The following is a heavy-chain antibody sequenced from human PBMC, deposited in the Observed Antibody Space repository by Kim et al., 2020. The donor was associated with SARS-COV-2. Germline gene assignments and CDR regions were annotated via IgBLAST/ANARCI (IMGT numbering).Heavy chain of an antibody. Sequence: SETLSLTCAVSGGSISSSNWWSWVRQPPGKGLEWFGEIYHSGSTNYNPSLKSRVTISVDKSKNQFSLKLSSVTAADTAVYYCARGLTDYYGSGSYSNAFHIWGQGTMVTVSS. CDR1: GGSISSSNW. J-gene: IGHJ3*02. CDR3: ARGLTDYYGSGSYSNAFHI. V-gene: IGHV4-4*02. CDR2: IYHSGST. D-gene: IGHD3-10*01.